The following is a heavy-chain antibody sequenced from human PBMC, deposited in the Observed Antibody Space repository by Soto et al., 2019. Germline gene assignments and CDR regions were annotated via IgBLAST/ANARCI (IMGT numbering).Heavy chain of an antibody. J-gene: IGHJ4*02. Sequence: PGGSLRLSCAASGFTFSSYSMNWVRQAPGKGLEWVSSISSSSSYIYYADSVKGRFTISRDNAKNSLYLQMNSLRAEDTAVYYCARDPDGGYSGYASFDYWGQGTLVTVSS. D-gene: IGHD5-12*01. CDR1: GFTFSSYS. V-gene: IGHV3-21*01. CDR2: ISSSSSYI. CDR3: ARDPDGGYSGYASFDY.